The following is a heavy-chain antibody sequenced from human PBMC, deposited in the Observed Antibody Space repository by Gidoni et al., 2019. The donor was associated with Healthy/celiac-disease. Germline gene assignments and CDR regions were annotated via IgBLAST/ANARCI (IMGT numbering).Heavy chain of an antibody. V-gene: IGHV3-66*01. J-gene: IGHJ5*02. CDR3: AREAIAAAGKRGWFDP. Sequence: ELKLLGSGGGLVRPGGSLGLSCEASGSPVGSNYMSWVRQAPGKGLEWVSVIYSGGSTYYADSVKGRFTISRDNSKNTLYLQMNSLRAEDTAVYYCAREAIAAAGKRGWFDPWGQGTLVTVSS. CDR2: IYSGGST. CDR1: GSPVGSNY. D-gene: IGHD6-13*01.